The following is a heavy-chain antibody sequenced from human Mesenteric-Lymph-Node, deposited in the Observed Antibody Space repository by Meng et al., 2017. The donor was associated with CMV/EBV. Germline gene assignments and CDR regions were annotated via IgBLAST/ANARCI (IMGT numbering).Heavy chain of an antibody. Sequence: GESLKISCKGSGYSFTSYWIGWVRQMPGKGLEWMGIIYPGDSDTRYSPSFQGQVTISADKSISTSYLQWSSLKASDTAMYYCARTMVRGVIILPDDFDIWGQGTMVTVSS. CDR3: ARTMVRGVIILPDDFDI. CDR1: GYSFTSYW. D-gene: IGHD3-10*01. J-gene: IGHJ3*02. CDR2: IYPGDSDT. V-gene: IGHV5-51*01.